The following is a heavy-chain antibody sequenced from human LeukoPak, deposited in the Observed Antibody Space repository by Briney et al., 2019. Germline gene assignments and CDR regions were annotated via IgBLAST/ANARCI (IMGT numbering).Heavy chain of an antibody. J-gene: IGHJ5*02. Sequence: SETLSLTCAVSGYSISSGYYWGWIRPPPGKGLEWIGIIYHSGSTYYNPSLKRRDTISEDTDKNQFSLKLSSVTAADTAVYYCARTTVNIAAAGTNYNWFDPWGQGTLVTVSS. D-gene: IGHD6-13*01. CDR1: GYSISSGYY. CDR3: ARTTVNIAAAGTNYNWFDP. CDR2: IYHSGST. V-gene: IGHV4-38-2*01.